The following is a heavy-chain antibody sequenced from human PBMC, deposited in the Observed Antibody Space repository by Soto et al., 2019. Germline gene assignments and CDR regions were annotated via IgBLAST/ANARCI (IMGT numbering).Heavy chain of an antibody. CDR1: DGSISSDY. V-gene: IGHV4-59*01. CDR2: THYSGNT. CDR3: ARHTVTIRAGFDY. D-gene: IGHD4-17*01. J-gene: IGHJ4*02. Sequence: PSETLSLTCIGSDGSISSDYWGWIRHPPGKELEGIGYTHYSGNTNYHPSLKRRVTIQLDTSRHQFSLKLNSVTAADTAIYYCARHTVTIRAGFDYWGQGALVTVS.